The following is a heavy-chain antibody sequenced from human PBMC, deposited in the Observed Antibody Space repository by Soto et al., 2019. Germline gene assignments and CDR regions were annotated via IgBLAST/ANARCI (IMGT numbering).Heavy chain of an antibody. CDR2: IYSGGGT. V-gene: IGHV3-53*01. CDR1: GFTVSSNY. J-gene: IGHJ4*02. CDR3: ARGPPYSSGFSFDL. Sequence: PGGSLRLSCTASGFTVSSNYMSWVRQAPGKGLEWVSVIYSGGGTYYADAVKGRFTLSRDISKNTLFLQMNSLRAEDTAVYYCARGPPYSSGFSFDLWGKGTLVTVAS. D-gene: IGHD6-19*01.